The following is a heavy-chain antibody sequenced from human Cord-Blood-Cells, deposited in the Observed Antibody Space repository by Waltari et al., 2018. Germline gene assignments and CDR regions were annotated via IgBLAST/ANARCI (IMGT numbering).Heavy chain of an antibody. V-gene: IGHV4-38-2*02. Sequence: QVQLQALGPGLVKPSETLSLTCNVSGYSIRSGYYWGWIRQPPGKGLECIERYYHSGQTYYSPSLNKRVTISVDTSKNQFSRHLSAVASADSAGCYCARGQQLLDCDFDRWGHGTLVTVSS. CDR1: GYSIRSGYY. CDR2: YYHSGQT. J-gene: IGHJ2*01. CDR3: ARGQQLLDCDFDR. D-gene: IGHD6-13*01.